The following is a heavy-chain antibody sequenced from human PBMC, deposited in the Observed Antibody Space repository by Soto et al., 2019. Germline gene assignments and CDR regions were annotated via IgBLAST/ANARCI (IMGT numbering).Heavy chain of an antibody. CDR3: ARGGGVRGVTGYNWFDP. J-gene: IGHJ5*02. CDR1: GVSFSGYY. V-gene: IGHV4-34*01. CDR2: INHSGST. Sequence: SETLSLTCAVYGVSFSGYYWTWIRQPPGKGLEWIGEINHSGSTNYNPSLKSRITISVDTSKNQFSLKLSSVTAADTAVYYCARGGGVRGVTGYNWFDPWGQGTLVTVSS. D-gene: IGHD3-10*01.